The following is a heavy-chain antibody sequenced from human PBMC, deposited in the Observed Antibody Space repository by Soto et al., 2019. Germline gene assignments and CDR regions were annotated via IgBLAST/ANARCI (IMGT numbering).Heavy chain of an antibody. Sequence: GASVKVSCKASGFTFTSSAVQWVRQARGQRLEWIGWIVVGSGNTNYAQKFQERVTITRGMSTSTAYMELSSLRSEDTAVYYCAAMKYYYDSSGSEIDYWGQGTLVTVSS. J-gene: IGHJ4*02. CDR1: GFTFTSSA. CDR3: AAMKYYYDSSGSEIDY. CDR2: IVVGSGNT. V-gene: IGHV1-58*01. D-gene: IGHD3-22*01.